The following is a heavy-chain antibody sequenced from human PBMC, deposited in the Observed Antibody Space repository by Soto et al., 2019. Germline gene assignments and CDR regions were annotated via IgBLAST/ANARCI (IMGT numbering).Heavy chain of an antibody. V-gene: IGHV4-31*03. J-gene: IGHJ4*02. CDR2: IFYSGTT. CDR3: ARGWLRVTGTYDS. D-gene: IGHD1-1*01. Sequence: QVQLQQSGPGLVKPSQTLSLTCTVSGDSVNSGRYYWHWIRQLPGKGLEWIGYIFYSGTTYYNPSLMIRVTISLDTSKNDLSLKLTSVTVADTAVYFCARGWLRVTGTYDSWGQGTLVTVSS. CDR1: GDSVNSGRYY.